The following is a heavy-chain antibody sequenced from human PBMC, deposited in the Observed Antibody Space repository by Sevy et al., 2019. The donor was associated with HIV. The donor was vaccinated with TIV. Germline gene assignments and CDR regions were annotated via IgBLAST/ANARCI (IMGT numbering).Heavy chain of an antibody. CDR3: AKRYCSTITCYDDDFWNPYYFYGLDV. J-gene: IGHJ6*02. CDR1: GFIFSNYP. Sequence: GGSLRLSCAASGFIFSNYPMSWVRHSPGKGLEWVSDISAGGTTTYYADSVEGRFTISRDNSKNTVSRKMNSLGAEDTAIYYCAKRYCSTITCYDDDFWNPYYFYGLDVWGQGISVTVSS. V-gene: IGHV3-23*01. D-gene: IGHD2-2*01. CDR2: ISAGGTTT.